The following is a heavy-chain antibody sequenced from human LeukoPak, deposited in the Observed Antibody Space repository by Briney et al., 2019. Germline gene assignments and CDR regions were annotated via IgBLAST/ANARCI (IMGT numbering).Heavy chain of an antibody. Sequence: YWIGWVRQMPGKGLEWIGYIHYSGSTYYNPSLKSRVSISLDTSRNQFSLRLSSVTAADTAVYYCARAGDSDYWGQGTLVTVSS. V-gene: IGHV4-30-4*08. D-gene: IGHD7-27*01. CDR3: ARAGDSDY. CDR1: Y. J-gene: IGHJ4*02. CDR2: IHYSGST.